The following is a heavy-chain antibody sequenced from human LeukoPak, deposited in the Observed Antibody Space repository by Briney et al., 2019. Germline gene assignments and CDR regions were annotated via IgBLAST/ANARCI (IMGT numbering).Heavy chain of an antibody. D-gene: IGHD2-15*01. Sequence: SETLSLTCTVSGGSINNYYWSWIRQPAGKGLEWIGRIYNRGSTNYNPSLKSRVTMSVDTSKNQFSLKLSSVTAADTAVYYCARGRYCSADICSGGDAFDIWGQGTVVSVSS. CDR3: ARGRYCSADICSGGDAFDI. CDR1: GGSINNYY. V-gene: IGHV4-4*07. CDR2: IYNRGST. J-gene: IGHJ3*02.